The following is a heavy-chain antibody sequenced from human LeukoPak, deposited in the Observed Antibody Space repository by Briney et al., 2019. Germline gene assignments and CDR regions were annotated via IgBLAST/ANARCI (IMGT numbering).Heavy chain of an antibody. V-gene: IGHV5-10-1*01. CDR2: IDPSDSYT. CDR3: VRKFYASSGYYYSDTYYFDY. J-gene: IGHJ4*02. Sequence: GESLKISCKGLGYNFANYWINWVRQMPGKGLEWMGSIDPSDSYTKYSPSFQGHVTISSDKSISTAYLQWITLGASDTAMYYCVRKFYASSGYYYSDTYYFDYWGQGTTVTVSS. D-gene: IGHD3-22*01. CDR1: GYNFANYW.